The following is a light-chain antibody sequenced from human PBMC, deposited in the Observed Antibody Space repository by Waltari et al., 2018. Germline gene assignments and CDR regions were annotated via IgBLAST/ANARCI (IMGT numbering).Light chain of an antibody. CDR1: QSVVFNSNNKNY. J-gene: IGKJ4*01. CDR3: QQYHSVPFT. Sequence: DIVMTQSPDALAVSLGERAAINCKSSQSVVFNSNNKNYIAWYQKKPGRPPKLLIYGAANRDAGVPDRFSGSGSERDFTLTISSLQPEDVAVYYCQQYHSVPFTFGGGTKVEIQ. CDR2: GAA. V-gene: IGKV4-1*01.